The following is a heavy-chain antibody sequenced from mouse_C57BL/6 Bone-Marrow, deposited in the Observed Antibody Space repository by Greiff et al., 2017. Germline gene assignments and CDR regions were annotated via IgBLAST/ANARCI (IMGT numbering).Heavy chain of an antibody. CDR1: YFAFMASA. D-gene: IGHD1-1*01. V-gene: IGHV1-49*01. Sequence: LMESGAELVRPGSSVKLSCKDSYFAFMASAMHWVKQRPGHGLEWIGSFTMYSDATEYSENFKGKATLTANTSSSTAYMELSSLTSEDSAVYYGARSYYYASIYYVMGYWGQGTSVTVSS. CDR2: FTMYSDAT. J-gene: IGHJ4*01. CDR3: ARSYYYASIYYVMGY.